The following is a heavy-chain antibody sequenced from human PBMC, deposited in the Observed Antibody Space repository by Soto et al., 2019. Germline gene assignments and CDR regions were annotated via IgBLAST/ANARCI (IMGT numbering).Heavy chain of an antibody. CDR2: IYYSGST. D-gene: IGHD1-26*01. V-gene: IGHV4-59*01. Sequence: QVQLQESGPGLVKPSETLSLTCTVSGGSISSYYWSWIRQPPGKGLEWIGYIYYSGSTNSNPSLRRRVAMSVDTSKNRCALRLSSVTAADTAVYYCARSRGGYYYYGMDVWGQGTTVTVSS. CDR3: ARSRGGYYYYGMDV. CDR1: GGSISSYY. J-gene: IGHJ6*02.